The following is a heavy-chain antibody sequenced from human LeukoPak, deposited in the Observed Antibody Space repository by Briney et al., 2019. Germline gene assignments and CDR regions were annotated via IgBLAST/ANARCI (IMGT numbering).Heavy chain of an antibody. CDR2: IIPIFGTT. CDR3: ARGDSGYDYGFDN. CDR1: GGTFSSHA. D-gene: IGHD5-12*01. V-gene: IGHV1-69*05. J-gene: IGHJ4*02. Sequence: SVKVSCKASGGTFSSHAISWVRQAPGQGLEWVGGIIPIFGTTNYAQKFQGRVTITTDESTSTGYMELRSPGSDDTAVYYCARGDSGYDYGFDNWGQGTLVTVSS.